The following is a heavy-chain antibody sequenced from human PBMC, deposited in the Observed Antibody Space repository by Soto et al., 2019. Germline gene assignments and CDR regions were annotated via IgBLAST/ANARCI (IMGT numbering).Heavy chain of an antibody. CDR3: AREAEAFDI. CDR1: GFTFRNYA. J-gene: IGHJ3*02. CDR2: ISYDGSNK. Sequence: GGSLRLSCAASGFTFRNYAVHWVRQAPGKGLEWVAIISYDGSNKYYTDSVKGRFTISRDNSKNTLYLQMNSLRSEDTAVYYCAREAEAFDIWGRGTMVTRLL. V-gene: IGHV3-30-3*01.